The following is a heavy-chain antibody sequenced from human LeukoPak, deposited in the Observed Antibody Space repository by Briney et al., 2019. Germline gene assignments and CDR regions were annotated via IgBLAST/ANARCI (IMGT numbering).Heavy chain of an antibody. Sequence: ASVRVSCKASGYTFTNYHIAWVRQAPGQGLEWMGWVSTNDGNTVYAQRLQGRVTMTTDTSTSVAYMELRSLTSDDTAVYYCTRAPPGMTMMTDYWGQGTLVTVTS. D-gene: IGHD3-22*01. J-gene: IGHJ4*02. CDR3: TRAPPGMTMMTDY. CDR1: GYTFTNYH. CDR2: VSTNDGNT. V-gene: IGHV1-18*01.